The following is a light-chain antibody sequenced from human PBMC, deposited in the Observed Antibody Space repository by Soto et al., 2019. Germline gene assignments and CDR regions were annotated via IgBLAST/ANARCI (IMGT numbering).Light chain of an antibody. CDR3: QHRSNSWT. V-gene: IGKV3-11*01. CDR1: QSVSDY. CDR2: DAS. J-gene: IGKJ1*01. Sequence: EIVLTQSPATLSWSPGERATLSCRASQSVSDYLAWYQQKPGQAPRLLIYDASNRATGIPARFSGSGSGTDFTLTISSLEPEDFSVYYCQHRSNSWTFGQGTRVEIK.